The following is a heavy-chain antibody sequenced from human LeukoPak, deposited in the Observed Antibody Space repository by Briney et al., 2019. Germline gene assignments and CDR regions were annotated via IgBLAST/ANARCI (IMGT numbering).Heavy chain of an antibody. D-gene: IGHD3-22*01. CDR2: ISSSSSYI. V-gene: IGHV3-21*01. CDR1: GFTFSSYS. Sequence: GGSLRLSCAASGFTFSSYSINWVRQAPGKGLEWVSSISSSSSYIYYADSVKGRFTISRDNAKNSLYLQMNSLRAEDTAVYYCARTSSGPYYYYYGMDVWGQGTTVTVSS. CDR3: ARTSSGPYYYYYGMDV. J-gene: IGHJ6*02.